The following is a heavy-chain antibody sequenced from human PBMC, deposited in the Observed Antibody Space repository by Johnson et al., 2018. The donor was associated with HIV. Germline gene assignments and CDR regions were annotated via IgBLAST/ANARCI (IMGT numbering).Heavy chain of an antibody. CDR3: AKETRDSRSAFDI. CDR1: GFTFSSYG. CDR2: IYSGGST. J-gene: IGHJ3*02. D-gene: IGHD3-22*01. Sequence: QVQLVESGGGVVQPGKSLRLSCAASGFTFSSYGMHWVRQAPGKGLEWVSVIYSGGSTYYAASVRGRFTISRDNSKNTLYLQMNSLRAADTAVYYCAKETRDSRSAFDIWGQGTMVTVSS. V-gene: IGHV3-NL1*01.